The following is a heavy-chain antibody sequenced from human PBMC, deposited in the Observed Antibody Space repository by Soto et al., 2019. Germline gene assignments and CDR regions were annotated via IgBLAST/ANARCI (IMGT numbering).Heavy chain of an antibody. V-gene: IGHV4-39*01. D-gene: IGHD5-18*01. CDR2: IYYSGNT. CDR3: ARRRIQLWLNWFDP. Sequence: PSETLSLTCTVSGGSISSSSYYWGWIRQPPGKGLEWIGSIYYSGNTFYNPSLKSRVTISVDTSKNQFSLKLSSVTAADTAVYYCARRRIQLWLNWFDPWGQGTLVTVSS. J-gene: IGHJ5*02. CDR1: GGSISSSSYY.